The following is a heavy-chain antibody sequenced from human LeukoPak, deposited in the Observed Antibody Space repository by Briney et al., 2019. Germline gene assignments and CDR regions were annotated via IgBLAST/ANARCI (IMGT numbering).Heavy chain of an antibody. CDR2: ISGSGGST. J-gene: IGHJ4*02. D-gene: IGHD6-13*01. CDR3: AKGISSWYDYFDY. Sequence: GGSLRLSCAASGFTFNNYAMSWVRQAPGKGLEWVSAISGSGGSTYYADSVKGRFTISRDNSKNTLYLQMNSLRAEDTAVYYCAKGISSWYDYFDYWGQGTLVTVSS. V-gene: IGHV3-23*01. CDR1: GFTFNNYA.